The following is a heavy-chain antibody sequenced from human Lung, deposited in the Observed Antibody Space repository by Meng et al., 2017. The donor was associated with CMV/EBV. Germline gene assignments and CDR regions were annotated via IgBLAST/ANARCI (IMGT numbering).Heavy chain of an antibody. D-gene: IGHD2-2*01. J-gene: IGHJ3*02. CDR1: GFTFSSYA. CDR2: ISGSGGST. CDR3: ARERLYQPLWGDALDI. V-gene: IGHV3-23*01. Sequence: SCAASGFTFSSYAMSWVRQAPGKGLEWVSAISGSGGSTYYADSVKGRFTISRDNSKNTLYLQMNSLRAEDTAAYYCARERLYQPLWGDALDIWGQGTMVTVSS.